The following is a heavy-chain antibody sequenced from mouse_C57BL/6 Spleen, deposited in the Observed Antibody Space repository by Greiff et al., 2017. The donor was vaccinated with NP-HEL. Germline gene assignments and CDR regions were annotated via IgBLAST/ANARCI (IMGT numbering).Heavy chain of an antibody. CDR2: IHPNSGST. V-gene: IGHV1-64*01. J-gene: IGHJ2*01. Sequence: VQLQQSGAELVKPGASVKLSCKASGYTFTSYWMHWVKQRPGQGLEWIGMIHPNSGSTNYNEKFKSKATLTVDKSSSTAYMQLSSLTSEDSAVYYCARGDSQKDYYGSPHWGQGTTLTVSS. D-gene: IGHD1-1*01. CDR1: GYTFTSYW. CDR3: ARGDSQKDYYGSPH.